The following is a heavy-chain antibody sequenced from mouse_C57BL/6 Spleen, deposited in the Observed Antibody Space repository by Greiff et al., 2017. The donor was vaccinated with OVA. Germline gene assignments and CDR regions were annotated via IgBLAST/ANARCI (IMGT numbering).Heavy chain of an antibody. V-gene: IGHV1-50*01. CDR1: GYTFTSYW. CDR3: ARGRAYSNYLDY. J-gene: IGHJ2*01. CDR2: IDPSDSYT. Sequence: QVQLQQPGAELVKPGASVKLSCKASGYTFTSYWMQWVKQRPGQGLEWIGEIDPSDSYTNYNQKFKGKATLTVDTSSSTAYMQLSSLTSEDSAVYYCARGRAYSNYLDYWGQGTTLTVSS. D-gene: IGHD2-5*01.